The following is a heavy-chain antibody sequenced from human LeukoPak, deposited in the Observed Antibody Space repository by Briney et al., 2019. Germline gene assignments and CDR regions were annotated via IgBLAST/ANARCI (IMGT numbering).Heavy chain of an antibody. CDR2: INSAGDNI. CDR1: RITLNGYF. J-gene: IGHJ4*02. Sequence: GAPILSPFSSRITLNGYFISLIRPAPGEGLEWLSFINSAGDNIYYADSVKGRFTISRDNAKKTLYLEMNSLRMEDTAIYYCATSRVFDYWGQGTLVTVSS. CDR3: ATSRVFDY. V-gene: IGHV3-11*04.